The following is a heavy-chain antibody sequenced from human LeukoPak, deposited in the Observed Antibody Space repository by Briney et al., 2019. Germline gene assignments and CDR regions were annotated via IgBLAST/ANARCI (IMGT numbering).Heavy chain of an antibody. CDR2: ISAYNGNT. J-gene: IGHJ3*02. V-gene: IGHV1-18*01. CDR1: GYTFTSYG. Sequence: ASVMVSCKTSGYTFTSYGISWVRQAPGQGLEWMGWISAYNGNTNYAQKVQGRVTMTTDTSTSTAYMELGSLRSDDTAVYYCARGLQENLAWLTAFSAFDIWGQGTMVTVSS. D-gene: IGHD6-19*01. CDR3: ARGLQENLAWLTAFSAFDI.